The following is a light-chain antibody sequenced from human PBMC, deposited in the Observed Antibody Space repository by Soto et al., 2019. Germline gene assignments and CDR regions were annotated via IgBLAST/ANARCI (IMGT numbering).Light chain of an antibody. V-gene: IGKV3-20*01. CDR3: QFYGSSLIT. CDR1: QRVSSH. CDR2: AAS. Sequence: ETVRPQSHVTLSLSPVYTAPLSCLASQRVSSHLAWYHQRHGQAPRLLIKAASTRATGTPDRFSGSGSGTDFTITIRRLENEDSEVYYCQFYGSSLITCGKGTRREIK. J-gene: IGKJ5*01.